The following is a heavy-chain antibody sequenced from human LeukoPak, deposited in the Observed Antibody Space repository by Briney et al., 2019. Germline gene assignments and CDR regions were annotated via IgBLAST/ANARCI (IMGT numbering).Heavy chain of an antibody. CDR2: ISSSSSYI. CDR3: ARDRGGSYWGDGVGAFDI. Sequence: GGSLRLSCAASGFTFSSYSMNWVRQAPGKGLEWVSSISSSSSYIYYADSVKGRFTISRDNAKNSLYLQMNSLRAEDTAVYYCARDRGGSYWGDGVGAFDIWGQGTMVTVSS. V-gene: IGHV3-21*04. CDR1: GFTFSSYS. D-gene: IGHD1-26*01. J-gene: IGHJ3*02.